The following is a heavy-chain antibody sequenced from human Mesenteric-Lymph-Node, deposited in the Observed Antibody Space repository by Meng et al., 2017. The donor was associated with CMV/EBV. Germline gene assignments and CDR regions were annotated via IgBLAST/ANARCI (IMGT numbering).Heavy chain of an antibody. CDR3: AKGGYASDYYYGMDV. J-gene: IGHJ6*02. Sequence: GESLKISCAASGFTFDDYGMSWVRQAPGKGLEWVSAISGSGGSTYYADSVKGRFTISRDNSKNTLYLQMNSLRAEDTAVYYCAKGGYASDYYYGMDVWGQGTTVTVSS. CDR2: ISGSGGST. D-gene: IGHD2-2*01. V-gene: IGHV3-23*01. CDR1: GFTFDDYG.